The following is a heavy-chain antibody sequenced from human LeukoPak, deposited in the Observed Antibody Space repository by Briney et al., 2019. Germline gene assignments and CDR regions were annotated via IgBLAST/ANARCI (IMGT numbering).Heavy chain of an antibody. CDR1: GFTVSSNY. Sequence: GGSLRLSCAASGFTVSSNYMSLVCQAPGKGLEWVSVIYSGGSTYYADSVKGRFTISRHNSKNTLYLQMNSLRAEDTAVYYCAGAMGSHDSSGYYLPFDYWGQGTLVTVSS. CDR2: IYSGGST. D-gene: IGHD3-22*01. V-gene: IGHV3-53*04. CDR3: AGAMGSHDSSGYYLPFDY. J-gene: IGHJ4*02.